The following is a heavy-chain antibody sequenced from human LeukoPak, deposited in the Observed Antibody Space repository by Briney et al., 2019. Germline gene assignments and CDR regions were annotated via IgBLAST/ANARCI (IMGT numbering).Heavy chain of an antibody. CDR2: INPSGGGA. D-gene: IGHD3-16*02. J-gene: IGHJ4*02. Sequence: ASVKVSCKASGYTFTSHYMHWVRQAPGQGLEWMGVINPSGGGANYGQTFQGRVTMTRDTSTSTVYMELSSLRSEDSAVYYCAREDMLYDYVSGTYPYFDFWGQGTLVIVSS. CDR3: AREDMLYDYVSGTYPYFDF. CDR1: GYTFTSHY. V-gene: IGHV1-46*01.